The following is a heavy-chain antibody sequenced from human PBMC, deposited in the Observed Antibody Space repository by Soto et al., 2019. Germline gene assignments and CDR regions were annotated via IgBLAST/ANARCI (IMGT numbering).Heavy chain of an antibody. Sequence: GGSLRLSCTASGLPHSSFAMMWVRQAPGKGLECVSGIYGSGRGIEYADSVKCRFTISRDNSKNTVYLQMTDLRADDTAVYYCAKDAVYNDGLWLMDHWGQGTQVTVSS. J-gene: IGHJ4*02. V-gene: IGHV3-23*05. CDR3: AKDAVYNDGLWLMDH. CDR1: GLPHSSFA. D-gene: IGHD2-21*01. CDR2: IYGSGRGI.